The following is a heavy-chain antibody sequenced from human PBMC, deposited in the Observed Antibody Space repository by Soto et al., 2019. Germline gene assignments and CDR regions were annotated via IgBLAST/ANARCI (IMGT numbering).Heavy chain of an antibody. CDR1: GYSISSGYY. Sequence: SETLSLTCTVSGYSISSGYYWGWIRQPPGKGLEWIGSAYHRGTSYYNPSLQSRVTISVDTSKNQFSLRLTSVTAADTAVYYCARGNGYYETSGDFNSWGQGALVTVSS. CDR3: ARGNGYYETSGDFNS. D-gene: IGHD3-22*01. J-gene: IGHJ4*02. V-gene: IGHV4-38-2*02. CDR2: AYHRGTS.